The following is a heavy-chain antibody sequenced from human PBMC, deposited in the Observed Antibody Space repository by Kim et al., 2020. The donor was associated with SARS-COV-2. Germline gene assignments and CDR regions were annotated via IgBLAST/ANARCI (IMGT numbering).Heavy chain of an antibody. D-gene: IGHD6-19*01. CDR3: AREPQPVAGPGGY. Sequence: ASVKVSCKASGYTFTSYDINWVRQATGQGLEWMGWMNPNSGNTGYAQKFQGRVTMTRNTSISTAYMELSSLRSEDTAVYYCAREPQPVAGPGGYWGQGTLVTVSS. CDR2: MNPNSGNT. J-gene: IGHJ4*02. CDR1: GYTFTSYD. V-gene: IGHV1-8*01.